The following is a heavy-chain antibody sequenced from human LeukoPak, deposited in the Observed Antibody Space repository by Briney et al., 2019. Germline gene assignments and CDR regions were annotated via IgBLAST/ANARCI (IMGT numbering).Heavy chain of an antibody. D-gene: IGHD6-19*01. CDR3: ARGPQYSSGWYWGY. CDR1: GGSISSSSYY. V-gene: IGHV4-39*07. CDR2: IYYSGST. J-gene: IGHJ4*02. Sequence: SETLSLTCTVSGGSISSSSYYWGWIRQPPGKGLEWIGSIYYSGSTYYNPSLKSRVTISVDTSKNQFSLKLSSVTAADTAVYYCARGPQYSSGWYWGYWGQGTLVTVSS.